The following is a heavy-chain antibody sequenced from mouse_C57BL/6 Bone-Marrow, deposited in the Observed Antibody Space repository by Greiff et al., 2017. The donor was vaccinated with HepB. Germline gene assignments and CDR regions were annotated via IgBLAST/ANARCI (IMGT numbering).Heavy chain of an antibody. CDR1: GYAFTNYL. D-gene: IGHD2-3*01. CDR3: ARRWLLGAY. J-gene: IGHJ3*01. V-gene: IGHV1-54*01. CDR2: INPGSGGT. Sequence: QVHVKQSGAELVRPGTSVKVSCKASGYAFTNYLIEWVKQRPGKGLEWIGVINPGSGGTNYNEKFKGKATLTADKASSTVYMQLSSLTSEDSAVYFCARRWLLGAYWGQGTLVTVSA.